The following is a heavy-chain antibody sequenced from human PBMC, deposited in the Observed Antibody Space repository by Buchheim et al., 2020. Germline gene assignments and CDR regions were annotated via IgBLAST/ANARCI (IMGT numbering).Heavy chain of an antibody. D-gene: IGHD2-2*01. CDR1: GFTFSSYS. CDR2: ISSSSSYI. V-gene: IGHV3-21*01. J-gene: IGHJ4*02. Sequence: EVQLVESGGGLVKPGGSLRLSCAASGFTFSSYSMNWVRQAPGKGLEWVSSISSSSSYIYYADSVTGRFTISRDNAKNSLYLQMNSLRADDTAFYYCARARVTSSPIVVVPAAIGYWGQGTL. CDR3: ARARVTSSPIVVVPAAIGY.